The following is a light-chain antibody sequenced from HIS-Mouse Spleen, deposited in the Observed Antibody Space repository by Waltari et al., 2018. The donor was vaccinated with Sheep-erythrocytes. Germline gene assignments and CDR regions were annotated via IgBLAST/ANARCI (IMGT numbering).Light chain of an antibody. V-gene: IGLV3-10*01. CDR1: ALPKQY. CDR3: YSTDSSGNHSV. Sequence: SYELTQPPSVSVSPGHTATITCSGDALPKQYAYWYQQKSGQAPVLVIYEDSKRPSGIPERFSGSSSGTMATLTISGAQVEDEADYYCYSTDSSGNHSVFGGGTKLTVL. CDR2: EDS. J-gene: IGLJ2*01.